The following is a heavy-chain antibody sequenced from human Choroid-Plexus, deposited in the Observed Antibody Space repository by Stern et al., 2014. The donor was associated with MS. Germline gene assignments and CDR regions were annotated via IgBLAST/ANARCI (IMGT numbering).Heavy chain of an antibody. CDR2: VSYDGSNK. Sequence: QVQLVESGGGVVQPGRPLRLSCVASGFTFGSCAMHWVRQAPGKGLAWVAGVSYDGSNKYYADSVKGRFTISRDNSQNTLYMQMSSLRPEDTAVYYCAKDRHYLTYFFDHWGQGSLVTVSS. CDR1: GFTFGSCA. J-gene: IGHJ5*02. V-gene: IGHV3-30*18. CDR3: AKDRHYLTYFFDH. D-gene: IGHD2/OR15-2a*01.